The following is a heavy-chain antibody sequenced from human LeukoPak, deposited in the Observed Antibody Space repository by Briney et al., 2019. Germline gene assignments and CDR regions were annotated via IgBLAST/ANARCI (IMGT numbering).Heavy chain of an antibody. CDR3: ARSTSGWEHDY. V-gene: IGHV1-69*06. Sequence: SVKVSCKASGGTFSSYAISWVRQAPGQGLEWMGGIIPIFGTANYAQEFQGRVTITADKSTSTAYMELSSLRSEDTAMYYCARSTSGWEHDYWGQGTLVTVSS. D-gene: IGHD6-19*01. CDR1: GGTFSSYA. J-gene: IGHJ4*02. CDR2: IIPIFGTA.